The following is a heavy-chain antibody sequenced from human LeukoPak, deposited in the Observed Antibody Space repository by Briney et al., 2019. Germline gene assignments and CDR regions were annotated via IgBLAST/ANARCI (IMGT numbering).Heavy chain of an antibody. D-gene: IGHD6-6*01. CDR1: GVTVSSNY. CDR3: ATGGYSSSDY. V-gene: IGHV3-53*05. J-gene: IGHJ4*02. Sequence: GGSLRLSCAASGVTVSSNYMSWVRQAPGKGLEWVSVIYSGGSTYYADSVEGRFTISRDNAKNSLYLQMNSLRSEDTAVYYCATGGYSSSDYWGQGTLVTVSS. CDR2: IYSGGST.